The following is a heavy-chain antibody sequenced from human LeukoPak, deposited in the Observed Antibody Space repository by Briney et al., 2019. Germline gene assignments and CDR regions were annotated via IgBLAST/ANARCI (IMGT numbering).Heavy chain of an antibody. CDR1: GYTFTGYY. CDR3: AGGRTDIVVVPATLRNYYFDY. D-gene: IGHD2-2*01. Sequence: ASVKVSCKASGYTFTGYYMHWMRQAPGQGLEWMGWINPNSGGTNYAQKFQGRVTMTRDTSISTAYMELSSLRSDDTPVYYCAGGRTDIVVVPATLRNYYFDYWGQGTLVTVSS. V-gene: IGHV1-2*02. J-gene: IGHJ4*02. CDR2: INPNSGGT.